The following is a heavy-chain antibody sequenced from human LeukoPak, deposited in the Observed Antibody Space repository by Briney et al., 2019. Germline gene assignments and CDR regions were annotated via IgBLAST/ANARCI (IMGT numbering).Heavy chain of an antibody. V-gene: IGHV4-39*01. CDR3: ARQAPAYRSSWYSPNFDY. CDR2: IYYSGST. D-gene: IGHD6-13*01. CDR1: GGSISSSSYY. Sequence: PSETLSLTCTVSGGSISSSSYYWGWIRQPPGKGLEWIGSIYYSGSTYYNPSLKSRVTISVDTSKNQFSLKLSSVTAADTAVYYCARQAPAYRSSWYSPNFDYWGQGTLVTVSS. J-gene: IGHJ4*02.